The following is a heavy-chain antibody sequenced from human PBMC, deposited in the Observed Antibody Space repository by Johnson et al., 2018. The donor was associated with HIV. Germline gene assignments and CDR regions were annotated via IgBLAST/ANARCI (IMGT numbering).Heavy chain of an antibody. J-gene: IGHJ3*02. D-gene: IGHD3-10*01. CDR1: GFTFSSYA. CDR2: LSYDGSKK. V-gene: IGHV3-30-3*01. CDR3: ARGVDGAFDI. Sequence: QVQLVESGGGLVKPGGSLRLSCAASGFTFSSYAMHWVRQAPGKGLDWVAVLSYDGSKKYYADSVKGRFTISRDNSKNTLYLQMNSLRAEDTAVYYCARGVDGAFDIWGQGTMVTVSS.